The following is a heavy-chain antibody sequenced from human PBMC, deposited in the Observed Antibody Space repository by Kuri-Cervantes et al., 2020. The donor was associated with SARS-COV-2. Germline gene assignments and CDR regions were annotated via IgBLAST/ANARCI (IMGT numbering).Heavy chain of an antibody. J-gene: IGHJ6*02. Sequence: GESLKISCAASGFTFSSHAMHWVRQAPGKGLEWVAVISYDGSNKYYADSVKGRFTISRDNSKNTLYLQMNSLRAEDTAVYYCAGSLGVPAAGDYYGMDVWGQGTTVTVSS. CDR3: AGSLGVPAAGDYYGMDV. CDR2: ISYDGSNK. CDR1: GFTFSSHA. D-gene: IGHD2-2*01. V-gene: IGHV3-30-3*01.